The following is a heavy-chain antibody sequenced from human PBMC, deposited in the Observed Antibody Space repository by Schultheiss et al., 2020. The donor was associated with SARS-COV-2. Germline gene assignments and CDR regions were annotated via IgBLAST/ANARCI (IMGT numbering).Heavy chain of an antibody. CDR2: ISGSGGST. D-gene: IGHD1-26*01. V-gene: IGHV3-23*01. J-gene: IGHJ6*02. CDR1: GFTFSSYE. Sequence: GGSLRLSCAASGFTFSSYEMNWVRQAPGKGLEWVSAISGSGGSTYYADSVKGRFTISRDNSKNTLYLQMNSLRAEDTAVYYCARDVGSYYYYYGMDVWGQGTTVTVSS. CDR3: ARDVGSYYYYYGMDV.